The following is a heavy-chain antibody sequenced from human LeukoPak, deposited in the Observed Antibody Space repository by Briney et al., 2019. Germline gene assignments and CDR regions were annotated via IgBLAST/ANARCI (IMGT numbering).Heavy chain of an antibody. V-gene: IGHV1-8*02. CDR3: ARGPYGTGSHFDF. CDR1: GYTFTSYD. J-gene: IGHJ4*02. CDR2: MNPNSGDT. Sequence: PGASVKVSCKASGYTFTSYDINWVRQATGQGLEWMGWMNPNSGDTGYTQRFQGRVTMTRDTSISTAYMELSSLRSEDTAVYYCARGPYGTGSHFDFWGQGTLVTVSS. D-gene: IGHD3-10*01.